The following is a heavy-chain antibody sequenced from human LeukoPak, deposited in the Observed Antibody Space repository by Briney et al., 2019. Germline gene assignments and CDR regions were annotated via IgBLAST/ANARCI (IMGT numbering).Heavy chain of an antibody. CDR3: ARAPGIAVAGTCFDY. CDR1: EFTFSSYS. J-gene: IGHJ4*02. CDR2: ISSSSSYI. V-gene: IGHV3-21*01. D-gene: IGHD6-19*01. Sequence: PGGSLRLSCAASEFTFSSYSMNWVRQAPGKGLDWVSSISSSSSYIYYADSVKGRFTISRDNAKNSLYLQMNSLRAEDTAVYYCARAPGIAVAGTCFDYWGQGTLVTVSS.